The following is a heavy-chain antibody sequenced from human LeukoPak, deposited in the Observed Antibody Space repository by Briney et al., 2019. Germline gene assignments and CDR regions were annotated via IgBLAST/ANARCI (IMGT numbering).Heavy chain of an antibody. CDR3: ARANGAVAGIDAFDI. J-gene: IGHJ3*02. CDR1: GFTVSSNY. V-gene: IGHV3-53*01. D-gene: IGHD6-19*01. CDR2: IYSGGNT. Sequence: PGGSLRLSCAASGFTVSSNYVSWVRQAPGKGLEWVSVIYSGGNTYYADSVKGRFTISRDNSKNTLYLQMNSLRAEDTAVYYCARANGAVAGIDAFDIWGQGTMVTVSS.